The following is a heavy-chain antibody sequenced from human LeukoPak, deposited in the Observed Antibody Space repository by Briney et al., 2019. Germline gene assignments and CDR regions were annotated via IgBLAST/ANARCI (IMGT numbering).Heavy chain of an antibody. CDR3: ARDVNAISSGRLAY. Sequence: GGSLRLSCAVSSFTFSYFAMHWVRQAPGEGLEWVAVISYDGNNEYYADSVKGRFTISRDKSKNTLYLEMNSLRPEDTAVYYCARDVNAISSGRLAYWGQGTLVTVSS. V-gene: IGHV3-30-3*01. CDR2: ISYDGNNE. D-gene: IGHD2-21*01. CDR1: SFTFSYFA. J-gene: IGHJ4*02.